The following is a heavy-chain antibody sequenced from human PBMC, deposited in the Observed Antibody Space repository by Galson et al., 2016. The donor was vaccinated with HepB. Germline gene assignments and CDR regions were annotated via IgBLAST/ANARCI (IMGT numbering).Heavy chain of an antibody. CDR1: GFSFGDDG. J-gene: IGHJ6*02. CDR3: TRALVTTGDWMYYGMDV. CDR2: IRSKTYGGTR. Sequence: SLRLSCAASGFSFGDDGVSWFRQAPGKGLEWVAFIRSKTYGGTREYAASVKGRFTISRDDSKTIAYLQMNSLNTEDTAVYFYTRALVTTGDWMYYGMDVWGQGTTVTVS. V-gene: IGHV3-49*03. D-gene: IGHD4-11*01.